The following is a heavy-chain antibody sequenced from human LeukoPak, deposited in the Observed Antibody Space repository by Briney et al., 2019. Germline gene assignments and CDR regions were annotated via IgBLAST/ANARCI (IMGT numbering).Heavy chain of an antibody. Sequence: GGSLRLSCASCGLIFSLYGTLWVRQAPGKGLEWVAVISYDRNSKYYADSVKGRFTISRDDSKNTLFLQMNSLRADDTAVFYCTKDGCFYGENCDYWGQGTLVTVSS. CDR1: GLIFSLYG. D-gene: IGHD4-17*01. CDR2: ISYDRNSK. J-gene: IGHJ4*02. CDR3: TKDGCFYGENCDY. V-gene: IGHV3-30*18.